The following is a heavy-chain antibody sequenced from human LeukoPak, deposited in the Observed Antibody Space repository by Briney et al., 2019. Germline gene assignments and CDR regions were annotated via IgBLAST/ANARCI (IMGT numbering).Heavy chain of an antibody. Sequence: GGSLRLSCAASGFTFSSYAMHWVRQAPGKGLEWVSGISWNSGSIGYADSVKGRFTISRDNAKNSLYLQMNSLRAEDTALYYCAKGDSSSWYCSFDYWGQGTLVTVSS. CDR1: GFTFSSYA. J-gene: IGHJ4*02. CDR3: AKGDSSSWYCSFDY. D-gene: IGHD6-13*01. CDR2: ISWNSGSI. V-gene: IGHV3-9*01.